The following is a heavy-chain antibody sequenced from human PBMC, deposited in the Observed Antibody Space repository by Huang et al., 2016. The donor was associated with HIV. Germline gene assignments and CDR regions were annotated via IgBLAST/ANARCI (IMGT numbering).Heavy chain of an antibody. CDR1: GFTFSNAW. CDR3: TTDRDYGDYVADAFDI. Sequence: EVQLVESGGDLVKPGGSLRLSCAASGFTFSNAWMSWVRQAPGKGLEGVGRSKRKTDGGTTDYAATVKGRFTISRDDSKNTLYRQMNTLKTEDTAVYYCTTDRDYGDYVADAFDIWGQGTMVTVSS. D-gene: IGHD4-17*01. CDR2: SKRKTDGGTT. J-gene: IGHJ3*02. V-gene: IGHV3-15*01.